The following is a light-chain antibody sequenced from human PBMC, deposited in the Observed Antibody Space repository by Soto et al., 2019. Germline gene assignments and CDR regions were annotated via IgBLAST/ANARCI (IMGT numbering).Light chain of an antibody. CDR1: QTISSW. V-gene: IGKV1-5*01. CDR2: DVS. Sequence: DIQMTQSPSTLSGSVGDRFTITCRASQTISSWLAWYQQKPGKAPKFLIYDVSTLESGVPSRFSGSGSGTDFTLTISSLQPEDFATYYCQQSYSTPWTFGQGTKVDI. CDR3: QQSYSTPWT. J-gene: IGKJ1*01.